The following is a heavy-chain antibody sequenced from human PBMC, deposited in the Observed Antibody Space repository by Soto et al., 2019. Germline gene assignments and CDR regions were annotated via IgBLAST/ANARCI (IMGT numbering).Heavy chain of an antibody. D-gene: IGHD5-12*01. CDR1: GGAFNNYP. CDR3: ARGRGYSGDDHYYYFDMDV. CDR2: SIPIFGTA. V-gene: IGHV1-69*01. J-gene: IGHJ6*02. Sequence: QVQLVQSGAEVKKPGSSVKVSCKAAGGAFNNYPITWVRQAPGQGREWMGGSIPIFGTANYAQKFQGRVTISVDESTITACMEPSSLRSEDRAVYYCARGRGYSGDDHYYYFDMDVWGQGTTVTVSS.